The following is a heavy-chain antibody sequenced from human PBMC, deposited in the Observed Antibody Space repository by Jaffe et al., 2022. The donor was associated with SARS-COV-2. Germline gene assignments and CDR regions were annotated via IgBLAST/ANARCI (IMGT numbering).Heavy chain of an antibody. J-gene: IGHJ5*02. CDR2: ISYDGNIK. D-gene: IGHD2-8*01. CDR3: AREGGYCSTHGVCYNSKFDP. CDR1: GFSFSSYA. V-gene: IGHV3-30-3*01. Sequence: HVVESGGGAVQPGRSLRLSCAGSGFSFSSYAMHWVRQAPGKGLEWVAIISYDGNIKLYGDSVKGRFFISRDNPKNTTYLQMNSLTPEDTAVYYCAREGGYCSTHGVCYNSKFDPWGHGTLVTVSS.